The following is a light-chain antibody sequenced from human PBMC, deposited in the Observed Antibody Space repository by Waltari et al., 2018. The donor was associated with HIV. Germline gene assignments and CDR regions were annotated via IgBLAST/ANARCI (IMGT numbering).Light chain of an antibody. CDR1: SSDIGAYHY. Sequence: QSALTQPPSASGSPGQSVTISCTGTSSDIGAYHYVAWYQQYPGQAPKLMIYDVTKRPSGVPDRCSGSKSGNTASRTVSGLQAEDEADYYCASQAGSKDVFGGGTKLTVL. V-gene: IGLV2-8*01. CDR3: ASQAGSKDV. CDR2: DVT. J-gene: IGLJ2*01.